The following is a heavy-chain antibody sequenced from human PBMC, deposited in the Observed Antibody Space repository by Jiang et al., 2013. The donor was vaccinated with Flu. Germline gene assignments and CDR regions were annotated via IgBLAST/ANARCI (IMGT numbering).Heavy chain of an antibody. CDR2: IYHSGST. Sequence: GPGLVKPSQTLSLTCAVSGGSISSGGYSWSWIRQPPGKGLEWIGYIYHSGSTYYNPSLKSRVTISVDRSKNQFSLKLSSVTAADTAVYYCARGGGGYENAFDIWGQGTMVTVSS. D-gene: IGHD5-12*01. J-gene: IGHJ3*02. V-gene: IGHV4-30-2*01. CDR1: GGSISSGGYS. CDR3: ARGGGGYENAFDI.